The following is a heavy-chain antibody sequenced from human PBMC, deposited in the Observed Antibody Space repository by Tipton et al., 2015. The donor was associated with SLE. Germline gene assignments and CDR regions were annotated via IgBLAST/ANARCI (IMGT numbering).Heavy chain of an antibody. CDR1: GFTFSIYG. V-gene: IGHV3-21*01. J-gene: IGHJ4*02. Sequence: GSLRLSCAASGFTFSIYGLNWVRQAPGQGPEWVSSISSSSTYALYSDAVKGRFTISRDNTQNSLFLQMNSLRPEDTAVYYCARGGSATGTLHIDYWGPGILVTVSS. CDR2: ISSSSTYA. CDR3: ARGGSATGTLHIDY. D-gene: IGHD1-1*01.